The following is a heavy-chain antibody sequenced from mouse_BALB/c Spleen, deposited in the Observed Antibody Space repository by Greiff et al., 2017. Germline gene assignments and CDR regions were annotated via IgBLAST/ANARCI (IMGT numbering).Heavy chain of an antibody. CDR1: GFTFSSYA. V-gene: IGHV5-9-3*01. CDR2: ISSGGSYT. D-gene: IGHD1-2*01. Sequence: EVQLVESGGGLVKPGGSLKLSCAASGFTFSSYAMSWVRQTPEKRLEWVATISSGGSYTYYPDSVKGRFTISRDNAKNTLYLQMSSLRSEDTAMYYCARANYYGYGDAMDYWGQGTSVTVSS. CDR3: ARANYYGYGDAMDY. J-gene: IGHJ4*01.